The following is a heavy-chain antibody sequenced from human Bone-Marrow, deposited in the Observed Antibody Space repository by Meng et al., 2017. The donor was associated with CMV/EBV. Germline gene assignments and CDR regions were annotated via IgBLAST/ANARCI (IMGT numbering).Heavy chain of an antibody. Sequence: GESLKISCAASGFTFSDYYMSWIRQAPGKGLEWVSYISSSGSTIYYADSVKGRFTISRDNAKNSLYLQMNSLRAEDTAVYYCAREDAHKENAWGPGKLVNVSS. V-gene: IGHV3-11*01. CDR2: ISSSGSTI. CDR3: AREDAHKENA. J-gene: IGHJ5*02. CDR1: GFTFSDYY.